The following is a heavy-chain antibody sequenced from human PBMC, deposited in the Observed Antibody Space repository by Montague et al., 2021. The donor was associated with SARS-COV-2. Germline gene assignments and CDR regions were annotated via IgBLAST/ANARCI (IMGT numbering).Heavy chain of an antibody. CDR1: GGSFSGYY. V-gene: IGHV4-34*01. CDR3: ARPRGMAVAGRLAFDY. Sequence: SETLSLTCVVYGGSFSGYYWSWIRQPPGKGLEWIGEINHSGYTNYNPSLKSRITISVDTSKNQFSLRLSSVTAADTAVFYCARPRGMAVAGRLAFDYWGQGTLVTVSS. CDR2: INHSGYT. D-gene: IGHD6-19*01. J-gene: IGHJ4*02.